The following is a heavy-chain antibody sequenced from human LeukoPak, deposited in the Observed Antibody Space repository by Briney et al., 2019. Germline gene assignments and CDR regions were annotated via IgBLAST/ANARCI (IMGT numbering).Heavy chain of an antibody. V-gene: IGHV3-66*01. J-gene: IGHJ4*02. CDR2: IYSGGST. Sequence: PGGSLRLSCAASGFTVSSNYMSWVRQAPGKGLEWVSVIYSGGSTYYADSVKGRFTISRDNSKSTLYLQMNSLRAEDTAVYYCARDPHSSSSAVYWGQGTLVTVSS. CDR3: ARDPHSSSSAVY. D-gene: IGHD6-6*01. CDR1: GFTVSSNY.